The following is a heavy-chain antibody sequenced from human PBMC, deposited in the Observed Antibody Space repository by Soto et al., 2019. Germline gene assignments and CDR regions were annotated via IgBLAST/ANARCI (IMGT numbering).Heavy chain of an antibody. CDR1: GGSFIGYY. Sequence: SETLSLTCAVYGGSFIGYYWSWVLQPPGKGLEWIGEINHSGSTNYNPSLKSRVTISVDTSKNQFSLKLSSVTAADTAVYYCARAPYCSSTSCYWVNWFDPWGQGTLVTVSS. CDR2: INHSGST. J-gene: IGHJ5*02. D-gene: IGHD2-2*01. CDR3: ARAPYCSSTSCYWVNWFDP. V-gene: IGHV4-34*01.